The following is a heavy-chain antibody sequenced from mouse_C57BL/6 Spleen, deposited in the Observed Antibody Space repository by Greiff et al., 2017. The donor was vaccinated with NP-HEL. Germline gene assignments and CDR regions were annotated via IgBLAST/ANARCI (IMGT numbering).Heavy chain of an antibody. CDR2: INPGSGGT. J-gene: IGHJ2*01. D-gene: IGHD1-1*01. CDR1: GYAFTNYL. CDR3: ARGVTTVVGGFDY. V-gene: IGHV1-54*01. Sequence: VQLVESGAELVRPGTSVKVSCKASGYAFTNYLIEWVKQRPGQGLEWIGVINPGSGGTNYNEKFKGKATLTADKSSSTAYMQLSSLTSEDSAVYFCARGVTTVVGGFDYWGQGTTLTVSS.